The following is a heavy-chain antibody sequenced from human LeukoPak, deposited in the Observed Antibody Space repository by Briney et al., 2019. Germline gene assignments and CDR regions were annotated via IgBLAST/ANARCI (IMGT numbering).Heavy chain of an antibody. J-gene: IGHJ4*02. D-gene: IGHD5-18*01. CDR2: INPSGGST. CDR3: ARGIGYSYGYWALDY. Sequence: ASVKVSRKASGYTFTIYYMHWVRQAPGQGREWMGIINPSGGSTSYAQKFQGRVIMTRDTSTSTVYMEMSSLRSEDTAVYYCARGIGYSYGYWALDYWGQGTLVTVSS. V-gene: IGHV1-46*01. CDR1: GYTFTIYY.